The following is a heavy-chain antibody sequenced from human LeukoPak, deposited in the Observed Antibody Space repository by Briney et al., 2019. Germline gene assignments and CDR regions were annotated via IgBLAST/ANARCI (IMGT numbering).Heavy chain of an antibody. J-gene: IGHJ4*02. CDR2: ISSTSAYI. CDR1: GFALNSYS. CDR3: ARGSITGTMSTPSPFSHY. V-gene: IGHV3-21*01. Sequence: GGSLRLSCAASGFALNSYSLAWVRQAPGKGLEWVSSISSTSAYIHYADSVKGRFTISRDNIDNVVYLQMSSLRAEDTAVYYCARGSITGTMSTPSPFSHYWGQGTLVTVSS. D-gene: IGHD1-7*01.